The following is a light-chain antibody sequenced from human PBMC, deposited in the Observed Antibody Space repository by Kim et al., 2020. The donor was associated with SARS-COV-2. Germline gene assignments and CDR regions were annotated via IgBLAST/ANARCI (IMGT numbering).Light chain of an antibody. J-gene: IGLJ3*02. CDR1: NNNVGNGG. CDR3: SAWDSSLEAWL. V-gene: IGLV10-54*01. CDR2: RNN. Sequence: ETATVTGTGNNNNVGNGGAVWLQQNQGNPPKVLFFRNNNRPSGISERLSTSRSGNTASLTITGLQAEDEADYYCSAWDSSLEAWLFGGGTQLTVL.